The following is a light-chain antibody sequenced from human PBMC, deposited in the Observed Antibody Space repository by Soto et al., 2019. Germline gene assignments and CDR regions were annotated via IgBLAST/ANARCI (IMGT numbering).Light chain of an antibody. CDR3: QQYNNWWT. V-gene: IGKV3-15*01. CDR1: QSVNSN. Sequence: EIVMTKSPATLSVSTGERATLSCRASQSVNSNLAWYQQKPGQAPRLLISGESTRATAIPARFSGSGSETEFTLTISSLQSEDFAVYYCQQYNNWWTFGQGTKVEMK. J-gene: IGKJ1*01. CDR2: GES.